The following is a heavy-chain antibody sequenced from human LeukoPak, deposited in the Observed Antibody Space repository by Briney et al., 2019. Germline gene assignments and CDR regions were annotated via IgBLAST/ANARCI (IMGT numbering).Heavy chain of an antibody. D-gene: IGHD3/OR15-3a*01. CDR2: ISGSGNDI. CDR1: GFIFSGYC. CDR3: GTHAGRTGSDD. Sequence: PGGSLRLSCATSGFIFSGYCMSWIRQAPGKGLEWVSYISGSGNDISYADSVKGRFTISRDYAKGSLYLQMNSLRAADTAVYYCGTHAGRTGSDDWGQGTLVTVSS. V-gene: IGHV3-11*01. J-gene: IGHJ4*02.